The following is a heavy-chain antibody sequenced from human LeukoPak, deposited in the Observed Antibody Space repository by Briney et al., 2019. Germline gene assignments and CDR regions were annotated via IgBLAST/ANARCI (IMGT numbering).Heavy chain of an antibody. D-gene: IGHD1-26*01. CDR2: INWNSDSI. Sequence: GGSLRLSCAVSGFTFDDYAMHWVRQVPGKGLEWVSGINWNSDSIGYADSVKGRFTISRDNGKNSLYLQMNSLRAEDTALYYCARVYSGSFSPFDYWGQGTLVTVSS. V-gene: IGHV3-9*01. J-gene: IGHJ4*02. CDR1: GFTFDDYA. CDR3: ARVYSGSFSPFDY.